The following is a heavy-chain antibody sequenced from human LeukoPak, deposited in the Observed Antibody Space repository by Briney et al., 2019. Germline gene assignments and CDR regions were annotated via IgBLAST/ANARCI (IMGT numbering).Heavy chain of an antibody. V-gene: IGHV3-23*01. CDR2: IRGSGGST. CDR1: GFTFSSYA. CDR3: AETRYSSGWYRGVYFDY. D-gene: IGHD6-19*01. J-gene: IGHJ4*02. Sequence: PGGSLRLSCAASGFTFSSYAMSWVRQAPGKGLEWGSAIRGSGGSTYYADSVKGRFTISRDNSKNTLYLQMNSLRAEDTAVYYCAETRYSSGWYRGVYFDYWGQGTLVTVSS.